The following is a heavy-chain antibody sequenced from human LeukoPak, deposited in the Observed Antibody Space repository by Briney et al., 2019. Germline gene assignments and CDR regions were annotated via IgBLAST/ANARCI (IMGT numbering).Heavy chain of an antibody. CDR2: IKQDGSEK. J-gene: IGHJ5*02. D-gene: IGHD3-16*01. Sequence: PGGSLRLSCAASGFTLSSYAMSWVRQAPGKGLEWVANIKQDGSEKYYVDSVKGRFTISRDNAKNSLYLQMNSLRAEDTAVYYCARGSLGDYVWGSPNWFDPWGQGTLVTVSS. CDR3: ARGSLGDYVWGSPNWFDP. CDR1: GFTLSSYA. V-gene: IGHV3-7*01.